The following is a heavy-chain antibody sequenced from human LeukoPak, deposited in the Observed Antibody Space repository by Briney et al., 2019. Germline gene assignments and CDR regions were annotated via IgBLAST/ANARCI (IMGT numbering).Heavy chain of an antibody. D-gene: IGHD6-13*01. J-gene: IGHJ3*02. CDR2: ISAYNGNT. CDR1: GYTFTSYG. V-gene: IGHV1-18*01. CDR3: ARGGDSSSWFNIDAFDI. Sequence: ASVKVSCKASGYTFTSYGISWVRQAPGQGLEWMGWISAYNGNTNYAQKLQGRVTMTTDTSTSTAYMELRSLRSDDTAVYYCARGGDSSSWFNIDAFDIWGQGTMVTVSS.